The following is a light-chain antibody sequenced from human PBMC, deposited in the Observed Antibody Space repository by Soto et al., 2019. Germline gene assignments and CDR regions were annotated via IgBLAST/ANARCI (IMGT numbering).Light chain of an antibody. CDR2: AAS. CDR3: QQVKSYPWT. CDR1: QSISSY. Sequence: DIQMTQSPSSLSASVGDRVTITCRASQSISSYLNWYQQKPGKAPKLLIYAASSLQSGVPSRFSGSGSGTDFTLTISSLQPEDFATYYCQQVKSYPWTFGQGTKVEIK. V-gene: IGKV1-39*01. J-gene: IGKJ1*01.